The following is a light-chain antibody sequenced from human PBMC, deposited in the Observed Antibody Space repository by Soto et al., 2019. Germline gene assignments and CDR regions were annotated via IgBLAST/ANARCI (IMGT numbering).Light chain of an antibody. V-gene: IGKV3-20*01. Sequence: EIVMTQSPGTLSLSPGERATLSCRASQSVGSGYFAWYQQKPGQAPRLLIYAAASRASGIPGRFSGSGSGTDFTLTICGLEPDDFAVYYCQHYGSTSWTFGQGTKVDI. CDR1: QSVGSGY. J-gene: IGKJ1*01. CDR3: QHYGSTSWT. CDR2: AAA.